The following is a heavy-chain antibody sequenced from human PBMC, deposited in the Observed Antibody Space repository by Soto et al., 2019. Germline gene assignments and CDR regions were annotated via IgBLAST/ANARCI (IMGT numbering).Heavy chain of an antibody. CDR3: ARVSPPPYRYCRGGRCYYDY. V-gene: IGHV3-64*02. CDR2: ISSNGGSI. Sequence: GGSLRLPCAASGFTFSSYTLHWVRQAPGQGLESFSGISSNGGSIFYADSVKGRFTVSRDNSKNTLFLQMGSLTTDDTAVYYCARVSPPPYRYCRGGRCYYDYWGQGTQVTVSS. D-gene: IGHD2-15*01. J-gene: IGHJ4*02. CDR1: GFTFSSYT.